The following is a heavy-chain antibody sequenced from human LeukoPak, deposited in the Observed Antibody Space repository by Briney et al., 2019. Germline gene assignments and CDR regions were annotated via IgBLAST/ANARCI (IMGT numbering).Heavy chain of an antibody. CDR2: INPNSGGT. V-gene: IGHV1-2*02. Sequence: ASVKVSCKASGYTFTGYYMHWVRPAPGQGLEWMGWINPNSGGTNYAQKFQGRVTMTRDTSISTAYMELSRLRSDDTAVYYCARFWSYEDYNWFDPWGQGTLVTVSS. CDR3: ARFWSYEDYNWFDP. J-gene: IGHJ5*02. D-gene: IGHD1-26*01. CDR1: GYTFTGYY.